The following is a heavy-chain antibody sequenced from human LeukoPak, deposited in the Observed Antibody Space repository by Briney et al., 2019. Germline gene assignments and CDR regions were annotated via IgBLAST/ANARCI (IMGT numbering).Heavy chain of an antibody. CDR1: GGTFSSYA. Sequence: SVKVSCKASGGTFSSYAISWVRQAPGQGLEWMGGIIPIFGTANYAQKFQGRVTVTTDESTSTAYMVLSSLRSEDTAVYYCARGDAVPAPRHHYYYYMDVWGKGTTVTVSS. J-gene: IGHJ6*03. V-gene: IGHV1-69*05. D-gene: IGHD2-2*01. CDR3: ARGDAVPAPRHHYYYYMDV. CDR2: IIPIFGTA.